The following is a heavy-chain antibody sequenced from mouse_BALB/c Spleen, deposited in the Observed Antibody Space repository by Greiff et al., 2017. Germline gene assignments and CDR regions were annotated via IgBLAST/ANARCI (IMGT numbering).Heavy chain of an antibody. J-gene: IGHJ1*01. Sequence: VKLMESGPELVKPGASVKISCKASGYAFSSSWMNWVKQRPGQGLEWIGRIYPGDGDTNYNGKFKGKATLTADKSSSTAYMQLSSLTSVDSAVYFCARGYYGSSYDWYFDVWGAGTTVTVSS. CDR2: IYPGDGDT. CDR1: GYAFSSSW. V-gene: IGHV1-82*01. CDR3: ARGYYGSSYDWYFDV. D-gene: IGHD1-1*01.